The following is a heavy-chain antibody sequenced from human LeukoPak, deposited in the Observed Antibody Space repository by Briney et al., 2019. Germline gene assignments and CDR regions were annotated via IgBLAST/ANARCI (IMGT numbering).Heavy chain of an antibody. J-gene: IGHJ4*02. Sequence: GGSLRLSCAASGFTFSSYSMNWVRQAPGKGLEWVSSISSSSSYIYYADSVKGRFTISRYNAKNSLYLQMNSLRAEDTAVYYCARDGDLRRWLQLRAPYYFDYWGQGTLVTVSS. CDR2: ISSSSSYI. CDR3: ARDGDLRRWLQLRAPYYFDY. V-gene: IGHV3-21*01. CDR1: GFTFSSYS. D-gene: IGHD5-24*01.